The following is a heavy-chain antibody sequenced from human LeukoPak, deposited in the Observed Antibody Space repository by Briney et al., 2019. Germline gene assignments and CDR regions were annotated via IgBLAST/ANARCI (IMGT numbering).Heavy chain of an antibody. D-gene: IGHD3-16*01. J-gene: IGHJ5*02. V-gene: IGHV4-59*01. CDR1: GGSLSSYY. CDR3: ARGRDSAGLRRNWFDP. CDR2: IYYSGST. Sequence: SETLSLTCTVSGGSLSSYYWSWIRQPPGKGLEWIGYIYYSGSTNYNPSLKSRVTISVGPSKNQFSLKLSSVTAADTAVYYCARGRDSAGLRRNWFDPWGQGTLVTVSS.